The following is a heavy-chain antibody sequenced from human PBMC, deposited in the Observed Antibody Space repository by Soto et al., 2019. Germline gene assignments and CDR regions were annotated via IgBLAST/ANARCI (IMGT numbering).Heavy chain of an antibody. D-gene: IGHD6-19*01. Sequence: ASVKVSCKASGHTFSGYCMHWVRQAPGQGLEWMGWINPNSGGTNYAQTFQGWVTLTRDTSISTTYMEASRPRSYDTAVYYCARDGGGIAVRGNSFDIWGKGRRV. CDR3: ARDGGGIAVRGNSFDI. CDR2: INPNSGGT. V-gene: IGHV1-2*04. CDR1: GHTFSGYC. J-gene: IGHJ3*02.